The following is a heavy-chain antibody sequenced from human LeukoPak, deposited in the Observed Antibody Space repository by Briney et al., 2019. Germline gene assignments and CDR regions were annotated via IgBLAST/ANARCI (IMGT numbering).Heavy chain of an antibody. V-gene: IGHV3-23*01. J-gene: IGHJ4*02. CDR1: GFTFSSYA. D-gene: IGHD3-10*01. CDR2: ISCSGGST. Sequence: PGGSLRLSCAASGFTFSSYAMSWVRQAPGKGLEWVTTISCSGGSTYYADSVKGRFNISRDNDKNTLDLQMNRLRDEDTDVYYCAKSRHTMVRGVIDYWGQGTLVTVSS. CDR3: AKSRHTMVRGVIDY.